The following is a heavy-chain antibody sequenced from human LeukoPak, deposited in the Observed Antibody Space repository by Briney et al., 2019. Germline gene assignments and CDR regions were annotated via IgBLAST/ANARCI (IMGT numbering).Heavy chain of an antibody. CDR1: GGSISSYY. V-gene: IGHV4-59*01. Sequence: PSETLSLTCTVSGGSISSYYWSWIRQPPGKGLEWIGYIYYSGSTIYNPSLKSRVTISVDTSKNQFSLKLSSVTAADTAVYYCARGAGVVGATFDYWGQGTLVTVSS. CDR3: ARGAGVVGATFDY. CDR2: IYYSGST. D-gene: IGHD1-26*01. J-gene: IGHJ4*02.